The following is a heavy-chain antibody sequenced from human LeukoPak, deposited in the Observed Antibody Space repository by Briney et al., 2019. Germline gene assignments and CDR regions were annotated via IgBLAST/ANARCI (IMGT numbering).Heavy chain of an antibody. CDR3: ARGGTTVTPGLLWFDP. V-gene: IGHV4-39*01. D-gene: IGHD4-17*01. CDR1: GGSISSSTYY. CDR2: MSYTGST. J-gene: IGHJ5*02. Sequence: SETLSLTCTVSGGSISSSTYYWGWIRQSPGKGLEWIGGMSYTGSTSYNPSLKSRVTISVDTSKNQFSLNLSSVTAADTALYYCARGGTTVTPGLLWFDPWGQGTLVTVSS.